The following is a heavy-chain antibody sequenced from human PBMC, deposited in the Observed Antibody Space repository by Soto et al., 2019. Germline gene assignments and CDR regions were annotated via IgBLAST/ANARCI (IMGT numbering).Heavy chain of an antibody. Sequence: SLRLSCAASGFRFNTYSMHWVRQAPAKGLEWVALLWYDGSNENYAAAVKGRFTISRDNSNNILYLQMNSLTADDAAVYYCARGTGAEARGLDSWGQGTLVTVSS. V-gene: IGHV3-33*01. CDR3: ARGTGAEARGLDS. CDR1: GFRFNTYS. J-gene: IGHJ4*02. D-gene: IGHD3-10*01. CDR2: LWYDGSNE.